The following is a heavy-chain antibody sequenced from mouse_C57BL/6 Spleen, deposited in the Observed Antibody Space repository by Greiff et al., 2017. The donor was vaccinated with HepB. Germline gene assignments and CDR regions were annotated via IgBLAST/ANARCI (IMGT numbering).Heavy chain of an antibody. Sequence: EVQWVESGEGLVKPGGSLKLSCAASGFTFSSYAMSWVRQTPEKRLEWVAYISSGGDYIYYADTVKGRFTISRDNARNTLYLQMSSLKSEDTAMYYCTSYSNSAWFAYWGQGTLVTVSA. V-gene: IGHV5-9-1*02. CDR1: GFTFSSYA. D-gene: IGHD2-5*01. CDR2: ISSGGDYI. J-gene: IGHJ3*01. CDR3: TSYSNSAWFAY.